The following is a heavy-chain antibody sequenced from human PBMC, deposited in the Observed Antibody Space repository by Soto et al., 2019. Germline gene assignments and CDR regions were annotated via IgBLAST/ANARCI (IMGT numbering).Heavy chain of an antibody. J-gene: IGHJ4*02. CDR3: ARESAGFFWSGFYPLDS. CDR2: IKQSGST. CDR1: GGSFSNHY. D-gene: IGHD3-3*01. V-gene: IGHV4-34*01. Sequence: LSLPCAVYGGSFSNHYWSWVRQSPGKGLEWIGEIKQSGSTNYNPSLKSRVTISIDTSKNQFSLKLSSVTAADTALYYCARESAGFFWSGFYPLDSWGQGTLVTVSS.